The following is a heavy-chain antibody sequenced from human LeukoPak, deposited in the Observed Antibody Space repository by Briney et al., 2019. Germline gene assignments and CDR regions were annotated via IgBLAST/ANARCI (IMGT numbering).Heavy chain of an antibody. Sequence: PGGSLRLSCAASGFTFSDYYMSWIRQPPGQGLEWVSYISCSGTTIYYADSVRGRFTVSRDNAKNSLYLQMDSLSAEDTAVYYCASLRGFNRWGQGTLVTVSS. CDR1: GFTFSDYY. J-gene: IGHJ4*02. V-gene: IGHV3-11*01. D-gene: IGHD3-10*01. CDR3: ASLRGFNR. CDR2: ISCSGTTI.